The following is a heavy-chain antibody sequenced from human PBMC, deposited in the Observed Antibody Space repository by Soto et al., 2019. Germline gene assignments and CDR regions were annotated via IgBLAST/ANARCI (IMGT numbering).Heavy chain of an antibody. CDR2: INHSGST. V-gene: IGHV4-34*01. CDR1: GGSFSGYY. J-gene: IGHJ5*02. Sequence: QVQLQQWGAGLLKPSETLSLTCAVYGGSFSGYYWSWIRQPPGKGLEWIGEINHSGSTNYNPSLKSRVTISVDTSKNQFSLKLSSVTAADTAVYYCARGRRTYYDFWSGLNWFDPWGQGTLVTVSS. D-gene: IGHD3-3*01. CDR3: ARGRRTYYDFWSGLNWFDP.